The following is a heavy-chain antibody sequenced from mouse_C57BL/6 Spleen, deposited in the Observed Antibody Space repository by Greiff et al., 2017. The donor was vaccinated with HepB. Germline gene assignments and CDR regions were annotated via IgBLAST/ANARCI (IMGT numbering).Heavy chain of an antibody. CDR1: GYSITSGYY. J-gene: IGHJ2*01. Sequence: DVQLQESGPGLVKPSQSLSLTCSVTGYSITSGYYWNWIRQFPGNKLEWMGYISYDGSNNYNPSLKNRISITRDTSKNQFFLKLNSVTTEDTATYYCARRVNWDYFDYWGQGTTLTVSS. CDR3: ARRVNWDYFDY. V-gene: IGHV3-6*01. CDR2: ISYDGSN. D-gene: IGHD4-1*01.